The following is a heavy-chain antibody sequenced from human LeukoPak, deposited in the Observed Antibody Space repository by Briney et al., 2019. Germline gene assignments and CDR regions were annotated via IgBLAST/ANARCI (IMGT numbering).Heavy chain of an antibody. CDR3: ARGFSIHSSSWFEYYYYYMDV. D-gene: IGHD6-13*01. V-gene: IGHV1-8*01. Sequence: ASVKVSCKASGYTFTSYDINWVRQATGQGLEWMGWMNPNSGNTGYAQKFQGRVTMTRNTSISTAYMELSSLRSEDTAVYYCARGFSIHSSSWFEYYYYYMDVWGKGTTVTVSS. CDR2: MNPNSGNT. J-gene: IGHJ6*03. CDR1: GYTFTSYD.